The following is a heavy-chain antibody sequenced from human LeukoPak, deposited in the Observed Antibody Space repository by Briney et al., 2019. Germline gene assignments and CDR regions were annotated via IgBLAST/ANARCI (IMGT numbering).Heavy chain of an antibody. CDR3: ARDPLGYCTSTSCLDGMDV. J-gene: IGHJ6*02. D-gene: IGHD2-2*01. V-gene: IGHV1-18*01. CDR2: ISSYNGNT. Sequence: ASVKVSCKASGYTFTNYAISWVRQAPGQGLEWMGWISSYNGNTNYAQKLQGRVTVTTDTSTTKAYMELRSLRSDDTAVYYCARDPLGYCTSTSCLDGMDVWGQGTTVTVSS. CDR1: GYTFTNYA.